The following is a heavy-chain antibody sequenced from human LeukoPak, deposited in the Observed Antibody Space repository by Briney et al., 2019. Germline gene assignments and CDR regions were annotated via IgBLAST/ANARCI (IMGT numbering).Heavy chain of an antibody. CDR1: GGSINNYY. J-gene: IGHJ3*02. V-gene: IGHV4-4*07. Sequence: PLETLSLTCTASGGSINNYYWSWIRQPAGEGLEWIGRIYTLGGTTYNPPLKSRVTMSVDTSKNQFSLKLSSVTAADTAVYYCARGRYCSADICSGGDAFDIWGQGTMVSVSS. D-gene: IGHD2-15*01. CDR3: ARGRYCSADICSGGDAFDI. CDR2: IYTLGGT.